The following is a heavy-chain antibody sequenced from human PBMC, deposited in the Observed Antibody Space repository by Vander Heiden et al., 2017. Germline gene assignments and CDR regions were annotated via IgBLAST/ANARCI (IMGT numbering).Heavy chain of an antibody. J-gene: IGHJ4*02. CDR2: IKQAGSER. D-gene: IGHD1-1*01. CDR3: ARLNNYAGDY. CDR1: GFTFGNCW. Sequence: EVQLVESGGGLAQPGGSLRLPCAASGFTFGNCWMTWVRQAPGKGLEWVANIKQAGSERSYVDSVKGRFTISRDNAKNSLYLQMNGLRAEDSAVYFCARLNNYAGDYWGQGTLVTVSS. V-gene: IGHV3-7*03.